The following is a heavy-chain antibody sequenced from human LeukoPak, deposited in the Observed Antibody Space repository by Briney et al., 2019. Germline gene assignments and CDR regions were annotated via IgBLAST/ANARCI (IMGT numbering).Heavy chain of an antibody. CDR3: ARGRYQLLGYYYYYGMDV. D-gene: IGHD2-2*01. Sequence: ASVKVSCKASGYTFTSYDINWVRQAPGQGLEWMGWMNPNSGNTGYAQKFQGRVTMTRNTSISTAYMELSSLRSEDTAVYYCARGRYQLLGYYYYYGMDVWGQGTTVTVSS. J-gene: IGHJ6*02. V-gene: IGHV1-8*01. CDR2: MNPNSGNT. CDR1: GYTFTSYD.